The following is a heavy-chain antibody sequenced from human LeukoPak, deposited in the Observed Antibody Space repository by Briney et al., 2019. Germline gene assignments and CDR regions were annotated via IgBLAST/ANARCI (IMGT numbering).Heavy chain of an antibody. CDR3: AKGLERESRLDS. CDR1: GFSINTYT. CDR2: IRNSDGMT. Sequence: PGTSLRLSCDASGFSINTYTMYWVRQAPGQGLEWVSGIRNSDGMTYYADSVRGRFTISTDNSKNTLYLQMNSLRAEDTALYYCAKGLERESRLDSWGQGTLVTVSS. J-gene: IGHJ4*02. V-gene: IGHV3-23*01. D-gene: IGHD1-1*01.